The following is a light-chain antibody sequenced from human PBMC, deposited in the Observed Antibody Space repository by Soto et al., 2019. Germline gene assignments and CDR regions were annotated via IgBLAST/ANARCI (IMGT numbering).Light chain of an antibody. J-gene: IGKJ4*01. CDR2: GAS. CDR1: ESVSNN. Sequence: EIVLTQSPATLSVSQGERATLSCRASESVSNNLAWYQQKPGQAPRLLIFGASARATGIPARFSGSGSGTEFTLTISSLQSEDFAVYYCQQYNKWPLTFGGGTNVELK. CDR3: QQYNKWPLT. V-gene: IGKV3-15*01.